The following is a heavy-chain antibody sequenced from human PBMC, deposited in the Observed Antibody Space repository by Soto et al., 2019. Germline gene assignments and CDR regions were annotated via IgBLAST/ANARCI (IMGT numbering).Heavy chain of an antibody. J-gene: IGHJ4*02. D-gene: IGHD3-10*01. CDR1: GFTFRSYA. Sequence: PGGSLRLSCAASGFTFRSYAMHWVRQAPGKGLEWVAVISYDGSNKYYADSVKGRFTISRDNSKNTLYLQMNSLRAEDTAVYYCARDGTLWFGELYYFDYWGQGTLVTVSS. CDR2: ISYDGSNK. CDR3: ARDGTLWFGELYYFDY. V-gene: IGHV3-30-3*01.